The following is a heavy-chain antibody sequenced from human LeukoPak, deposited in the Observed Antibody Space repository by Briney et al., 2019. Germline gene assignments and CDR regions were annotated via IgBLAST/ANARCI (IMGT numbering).Heavy chain of an antibody. CDR3: AKATTDYDYVWGSSRYTPNLYYLDY. V-gene: IGHV3-23*01. Sequence: GGSLRLSCAASGFTFSSYAMSWVPQAPGKGLEWVSAISGSGGSTYYADSVKGRFTISRDNSKNTLYLQMNSLRAEDTAVYYCAKATTDYDYVWGSSRYTPNLYYLDYWGQGTLVTVSP. J-gene: IGHJ4*02. CDR1: GFTFSSYA. CDR2: ISGSGGST. D-gene: IGHD3-16*02.